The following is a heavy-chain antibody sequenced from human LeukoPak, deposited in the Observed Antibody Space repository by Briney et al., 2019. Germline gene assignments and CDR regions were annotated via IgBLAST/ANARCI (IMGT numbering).Heavy chain of an antibody. D-gene: IGHD6-13*01. V-gene: IGHV4-59*12. Sequence: SETLSLTCTVSGGSISSYYWSWIRQPPGKGLEWIGYIYYSGSTNYNPSLKSRVTISVDTSKNQFSLKLSSVTAADTAVYYCAREGPTSSSWRHRPDYWGQGTLVTVPS. J-gene: IGHJ4*02. CDR2: IYYSGST. CDR1: GGSISSYY. CDR3: AREGPTSSSWRHRPDY.